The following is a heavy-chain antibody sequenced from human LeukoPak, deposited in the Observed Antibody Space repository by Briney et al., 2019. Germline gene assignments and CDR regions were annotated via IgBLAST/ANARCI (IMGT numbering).Heavy chain of an antibody. D-gene: IGHD3-10*01. Sequence: GGSLRLSCAASGFTFSDYYMSWIRQAPGKGLEWVSYISSSGSTIYYADSVKGRFTISRDNAKNSLYLQMNSLRAEDTAVYYCARALHMVRGVIIAFDYXXXGXLVTVSS. CDR3: ARALHMVRGVIIAFDY. V-gene: IGHV3-11*04. CDR2: ISSSGSTI. CDR1: GFTFSDYY. J-gene: IGHJ4*02.